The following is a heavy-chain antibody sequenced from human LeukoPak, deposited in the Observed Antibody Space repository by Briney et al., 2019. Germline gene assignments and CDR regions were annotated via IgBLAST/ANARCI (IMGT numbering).Heavy chain of an antibody. V-gene: IGHV4-59*08. Sequence: SETLSLTCTVSGDSIRSYYWNWIRRPPGKGLEWIGYIYYTGSTSYNPSLKSRVTISLDTSKSQFSLRLTSVTAADMAVYYCASHGSSGHDPLTWGQGTLVTVSS. CDR1: GDSIRSYY. CDR3: ASHGSSGHDPLT. D-gene: IGHD5-12*01. J-gene: IGHJ4*01. CDR2: IYYTGST.